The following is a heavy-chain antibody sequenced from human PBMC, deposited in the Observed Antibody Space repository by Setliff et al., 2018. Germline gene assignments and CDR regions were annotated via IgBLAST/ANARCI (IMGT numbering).Heavy chain of an antibody. V-gene: IGHV3-53*01. CDR2: TYASGAT. CDR1: GFVVSNNE. Sequence: GSLRLSCAASGFVVSNNEMSWVRQAPEKGLEWVSVTYASGATNYADSVKGRFTISRDNSKNTLYLQMNSLRAEDTAVYYCARVDFTMIQGVLGLWGQGTLVTVSS. CDR3: ARVDFTMIQGVLGL. J-gene: IGHJ1*01. D-gene: IGHD3-10*01.